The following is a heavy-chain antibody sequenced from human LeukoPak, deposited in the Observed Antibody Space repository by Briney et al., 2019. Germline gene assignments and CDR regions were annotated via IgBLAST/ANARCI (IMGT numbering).Heavy chain of an antibody. CDR3: ARGFVVPAAATWIQPYYFDY. V-gene: IGHV3-7*01. CDR1: GFTFSSYW. J-gene: IGHJ4*02. CDR2: IKQDGSEK. D-gene: IGHD2-2*01. Sequence: GGSLRLSCAASGFTFSSYWMSWVRQAPGKGLEWVANIKQDGSEKYYVDSVKGRFTISRDNAKNSLYLQMNSLRAEDTAVYYCARGFVVPAAATWIQPYYFDYWGQGTLVTVSS.